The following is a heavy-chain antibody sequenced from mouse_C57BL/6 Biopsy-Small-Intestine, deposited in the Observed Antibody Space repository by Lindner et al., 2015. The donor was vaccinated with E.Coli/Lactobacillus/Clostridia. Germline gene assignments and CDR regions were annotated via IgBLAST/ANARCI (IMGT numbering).Heavy chain of an antibody. CDR1: GYTFTDYN. J-gene: IGHJ3*01. Sequence: VQLQESGPELVKPGTSVKIPCKASGYTFTDYNMDWVKQSLGKSLEWIGNINPYIGGTIYNQKFKGKATLAVDKSSSTAYMELRSLTSEDTAVYYCARSFAYWGQGTLVTVSA. CDR2: INPYIGGT. CDR3: ARSFAY. V-gene: IGHV1-18*01.